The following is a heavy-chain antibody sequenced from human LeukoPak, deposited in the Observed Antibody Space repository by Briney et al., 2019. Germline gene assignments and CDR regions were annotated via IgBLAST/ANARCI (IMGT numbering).Heavy chain of an antibody. J-gene: IGHJ5*02. CDR3: ARKSGDYEDWFDP. CDR2: INPNSGGT. D-gene: IGHD4-17*01. V-gene: IGHV1-2*02. CDR1: GYTFTGYY. Sequence: ASVKVSCKASGYTFTGYYMHWVRQAPGQGLEWMGWINPNSGGTNYAQKFQSRVTMTRDTSISTAYMELSRLRSDDTAVYYCARKSGDYEDWFDPWGQGTLVTVSS.